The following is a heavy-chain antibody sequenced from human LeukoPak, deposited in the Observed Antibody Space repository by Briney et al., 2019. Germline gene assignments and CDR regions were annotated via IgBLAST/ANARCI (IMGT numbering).Heavy chain of an antibody. CDR2: INSDGSST. Sequence: PGVSLRLSCAASGFTFSSYWMHWVRQAPGKGLVWVSRINSDGSSTSYADSVKRRFTISRDNAKNTLYLQMNSLRAEDTAVYYCASIHYYGSGSYNDVDYWGQGTLVTVSS. V-gene: IGHV3-74*01. CDR3: ASIHYYGSGSYNDVDY. J-gene: IGHJ4*02. CDR1: GFTFSSYW. D-gene: IGHD3-10*01.